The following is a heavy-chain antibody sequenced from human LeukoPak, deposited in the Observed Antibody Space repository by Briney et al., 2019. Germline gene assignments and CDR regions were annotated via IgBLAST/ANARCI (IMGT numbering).Heavy chain of an antibody. Sequence: AGGSLRLSSAVSGITFSSFAMNWVRQAPGRGLEWVSGISGTAGSTYYADSVKGRFTISRDNSKNTLYLQMNSLRAEDTAVYYCAKTPARYYFDYWGQGTLVTVSS. V-gene: IGHV3-23*01. CDR2: ISGTAGST. CDR3: AKTPARYYFDY. CDR1: GITFSSFA. J-gene: IGHJ4*02. D-gene: IGHD3-10*01.